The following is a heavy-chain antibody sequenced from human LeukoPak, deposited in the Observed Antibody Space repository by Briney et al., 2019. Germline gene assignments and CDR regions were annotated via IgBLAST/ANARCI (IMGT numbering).Heavy chain of an antibody. Sequence: GSVKVSCKASGYTFTAYNMDWVRQAPGQGLEWMGWINPNSGGTNYAQKFQGRVTMTRDTTVSTAYMELSRLRSDDTAVYYCAPQLGRLTDYWGQGTLVTVST. CDR2: INPNSGGT. D-gene: IGHD1-1*01. V-gene: IGHV1-2*02. CDR3: APQLGRLTDY. CDR1: GYTFTAYN. J-gene: IGHJ4*02.